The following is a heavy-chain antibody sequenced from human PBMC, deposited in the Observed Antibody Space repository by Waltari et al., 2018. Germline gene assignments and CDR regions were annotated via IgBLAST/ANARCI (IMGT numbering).Heavy chain of an antibody. CDR1: GFTVSSNY. D-gene: IGHD1-26*01. J-gene: IGHJ6*02. CDR2: IYSGGST. Sequence: EVQLVESGGGLIQPGGSLRLSCAASGFTVSSNYMSWVRQAPGKGLEWVSVIYSGGSTYYADSVKGRFTISRDNSKNTLYLQMNSLRAEDTAVYYCARDLGWELPDGYYYYGMDVWGQGTTVTVSS. CDR3: ARDLGWELPDGYYYYGMDV. V-gene: IGHV3-53*01.